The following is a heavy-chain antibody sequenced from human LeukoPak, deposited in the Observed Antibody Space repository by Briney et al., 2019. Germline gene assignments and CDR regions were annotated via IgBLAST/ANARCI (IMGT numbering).Heavy chain of an antibody. Sequence: ASVKVSFKASGYTFTSYGISWVRQAPGQGLEWMGWISTYNGHTNYARKVQGRVTMTTDTSTSTVYMELSSLRSEDTAVYYCARGDQLRYYGMDVWGQGITVTVSS. CDR3: ARGDQLRYYGMDV. J-gene: IGHJ6*02. CDR1: GYTFTSYG. V-gene: IGHV1-18*01. D-gene: IGHD1-1*01. CDR2: ISTYNGHT.